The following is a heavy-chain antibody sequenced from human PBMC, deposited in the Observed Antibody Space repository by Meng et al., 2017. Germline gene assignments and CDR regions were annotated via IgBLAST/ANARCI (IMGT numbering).Heavy chain of an antibody. CDR1: GGSFSVYY. Sequence: HVQLQHGGAGLWTPSEALSRSCAVYGGSFSVYYWSWTRQPPGKGLEWIGEINHSGSTNYNPSLKSRVTISVDTSKNQFSLKLSSVTAADTAVYYCARGRGSWGYWGQGTLVTVSS. J-gene: IGHJ4*02. CDR2: INHSGST. V-gene: IGHV4-34*01. CDR3: ARGRGSWGY. D-gene: IGHD3-16*01.